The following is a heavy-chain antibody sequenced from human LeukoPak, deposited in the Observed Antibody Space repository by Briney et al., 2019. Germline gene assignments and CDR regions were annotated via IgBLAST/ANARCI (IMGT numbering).Heavy chain of an antibody. D-gene: IGHD2-15*01. CDR2: MNPNSGYT. CDR3: ARSVEGYCSGGSCYSYYYYMDV. J-gene: IGHJ6*03. V-gene: IGHV1-8*01. CDR1: GYTFTSYD. Sequence: ASVKVSCKASGYTFTSYDINWVRQATGQGLEWMAWMNPNSGYTGYAQKFQGRVTMTRNTSISTAYMELSSLRSEDTAVYYCARSVEGYCSGGSCYSYYYYMDVWGKGTTVTVSS.